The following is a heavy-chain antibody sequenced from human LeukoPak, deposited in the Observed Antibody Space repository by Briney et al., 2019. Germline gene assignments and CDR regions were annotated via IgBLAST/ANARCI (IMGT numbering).Heavy chain of an antibody. J-gene: IGHJ4*02. V-gene: IGHV4-30-2*01. Sequence: SQTLSLTCAVSGGSISSGGYSGSWIRQPPGKGLEWIGYIYHSGSTYYNPSLKSRVTISVDRSKNQFSLKLSSVTAADTAVYYCASYGDYFDYWGQGTLVTVSS. CDR2: IYHSGST. CDR1: GGSISSGGYS. CDR3: ASYGDYFDY. D-gene: IGHD4-17*01.